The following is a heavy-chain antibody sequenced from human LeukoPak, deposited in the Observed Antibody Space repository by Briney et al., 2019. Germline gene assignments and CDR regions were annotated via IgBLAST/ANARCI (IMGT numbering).Heavy chain of an antibody. V-gene: IGHV1-58*01. CDR2: FVVGSGNT. D-gene: IGHD3-16*01. CDR3: AADRGLGLGELCD. CDR1: GFTFTSSA. J-gene: IGHJ4*02. Sequence: SVKVSCKASGFTFTSSAVQWVRQARGQRLEWIGWFVVGSGNTNYAQKFQERVTITRDMSTSTAYMELSSLRSEDTAVYYCAADRGLGLGELCDWGQGTLVTVSS.